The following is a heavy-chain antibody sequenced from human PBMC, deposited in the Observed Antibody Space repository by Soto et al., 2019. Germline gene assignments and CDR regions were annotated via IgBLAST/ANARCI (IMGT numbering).Heavy chain of an antibody. CDR2: IIPIFGTA. Sequence: QVQLVQSGAEVKKPGSSVKVSCKASGGTFSSYAISWVRQAPGQGLEWMGGIIPIFGTADYAQKFQGRVTITADDSPTTAYMELSSLRSEDPAVYYCASVATQSYSYGMAVWGQGTTVTVSS. D-gene: IGHD2-15*01. V-gene: IGHV1-69*12. CDR3: ASVATQSYSYGMAV. J-gene: IGHJ6*02. CDR1: GGTFSSYA.